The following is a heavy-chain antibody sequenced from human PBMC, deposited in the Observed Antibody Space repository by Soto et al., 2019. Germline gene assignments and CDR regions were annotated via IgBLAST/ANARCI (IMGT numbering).Heavy chain of an antibody. CDR1: CGSISSYY. CDR2: IYYSGST. J-gene: IGHJ4*02. CDR3: ARSLGVVATIGEDY. Sequence: SQTLSLTYTVACGSISSYYWSWIRQPPGKGLEWIGYIYYSGSTNYNPSLKSRVTISVDTSKNQFSLKLSSVTAADTAVYYCARSLGVVATIGEDYWGQGTLVTVSS. D-gene: IGHD5-12*01. V-gene: IGHV4-59*08.